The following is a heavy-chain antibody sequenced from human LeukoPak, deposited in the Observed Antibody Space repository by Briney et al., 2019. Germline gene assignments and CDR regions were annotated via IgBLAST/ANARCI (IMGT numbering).Heavy chain of an antibody. CDR3: ARGIYCDF. Sequence: ASVKVSCKPSGYSFTTYGITWVRQAPGQGLEWVAWISTSNGDTDYAQKVQGRVTLTTDTSTSTVYMELRSLRSDDTAVYYCARGIYCDFWGQGTLVTVSS. J-gene: IGHJ4*02. CDR1: GYSFTTYG. V-gene: IGHV1-18*01. CDR2: ISTSNGDT.